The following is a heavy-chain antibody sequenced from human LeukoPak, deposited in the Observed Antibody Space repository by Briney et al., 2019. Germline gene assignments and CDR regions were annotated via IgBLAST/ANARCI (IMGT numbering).Heavy chain of an antibody. J-gene: IGHJ4*02. CDR3: AKGIVSDYYDSSGYYFPY. CDR1: GFTFSSYA. CDR2: ISGSGGST. D-gene: IGHD3-22*01. Sequence: QTGGSLRLSCAASGFTFSSYAMSWVRQAPGKGLEWVSAISGSGGSTYYADSVKGRFTISRDNSKNTQYLQMNSLRAEDTAVYYCAKGIVSDYYDSSGYYFPYWGQGTLVTVSS. V-gene: IGHV3-23*01.